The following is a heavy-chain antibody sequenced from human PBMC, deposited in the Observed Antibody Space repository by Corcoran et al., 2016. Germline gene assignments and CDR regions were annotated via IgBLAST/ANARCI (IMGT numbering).Heavy chain of an antibody. J-gene: IGHJ2*01. V-gene: IGHV4-34*01. Sequence: QVQLQQWGAGLLKPSETLSLTCAVYGGSFTAHSWSWIRQPPGKGLEWIGEMSHRGRTTYNPSLKSRIIISVDTSKNQISLKLSSVSAADTAVYYCARHRKSGWYFDLWGRGTLVTVSS. CDR3: ARHRKSGWYFDL. D-gene: IGHD3-10*01. CDR2: MSHRGRT. CDR1: GGSFTAHS.